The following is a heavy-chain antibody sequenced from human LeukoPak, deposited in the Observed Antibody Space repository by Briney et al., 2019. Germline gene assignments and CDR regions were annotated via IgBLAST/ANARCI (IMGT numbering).Heavy chain of an antibody. CDR3: TRAQDDFWSGYYASEDYYYYMDV. J-gene: IGHJ6*03. Sequence: GSLRLSCTASGFTFGDYAMSWVRQAPGKGLEWVGFIRSKAYGGTTEYAASVKGRFTISRDDSKSIAYLQMNSLKTEDTAVYYCTRAQDDFWSGYYASEDYYYYMDVWGKGTTVTVSS. CDR1: GFTFGDYA. D-gene: IGHD3-3*01. V-gene: IGHV3-49*04. CDR2: IRSKAYGGTT.